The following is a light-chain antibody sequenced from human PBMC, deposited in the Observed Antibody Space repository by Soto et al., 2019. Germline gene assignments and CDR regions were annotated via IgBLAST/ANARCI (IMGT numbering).Light chain of an antibody. CDR1: SSDVGGYNY. CDR3: RSFAGNDAWV. Sequence: QSALTQPPSASGSPGQSVTISCTGTSSDVGGYNYVSWYQHHPGKAPKVMIYEVSMRPSGVPDRFSGSKSGNTASLNVSGLPAEDGADYYCRSFAGNDAWVFGGGTKLTV. CDR2: EVS. V-gene: IGLV2-8*01. J-gene: IGLJ3*02.